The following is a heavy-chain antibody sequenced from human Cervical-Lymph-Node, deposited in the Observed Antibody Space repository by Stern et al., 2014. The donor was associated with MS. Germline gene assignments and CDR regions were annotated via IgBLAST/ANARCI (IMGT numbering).Heavy chain of an antibody. J-gene: IGHJ4*02. CDR3: AREEIEPLFYLEH. CDR2: TSIGPP. V-gene: IGHV4-4*08. D-gene: IGHD3-22*01. CDR1: GDSLSNFY. Sequence: PLPASAPGPVKPSATLSPTCTASGDSLSNFYWTCIPQPPGKGLEWVGSTSIGPPNYTPPPKSRAPFSLAPSKDQFFLRLPSVTAADTAVYYCAREEIEPLFYLEHWGQGILVTVSS.